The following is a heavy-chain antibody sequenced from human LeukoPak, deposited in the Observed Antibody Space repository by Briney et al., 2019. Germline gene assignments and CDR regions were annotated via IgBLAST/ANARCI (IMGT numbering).Heavy chain of an antibody. D-gene: IGHD6-13*01. CDR2: IIPIFGTA. CDR1: GGTFSSYA. J-gene: IGHJ1*01. V-gene: IGHV1-69*01. CDR3: AQDGAAAGIATAQH. Sequence: GSSVKVSCKASGGTFSSYAISWVRQAPGQGLEWMGGIIPIFGTANYAQKFQGRVTITADESTSTAYMELSSLRSEDTAVYYCAQDGAAAGIATAQHWGQGTLVTVSS.